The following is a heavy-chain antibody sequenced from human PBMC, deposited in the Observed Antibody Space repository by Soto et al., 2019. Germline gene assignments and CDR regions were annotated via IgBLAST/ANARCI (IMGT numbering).Heavy chain of an antibody. D-gene: IGHD3-22*01. CDR1: GFTFSGSA. Sequence: GGSLRLSCAASGFTFSGSAMHWVRQASGKGLEWVGRIRSKANSYATAYAASVKGRFTISRDDSKNTAYLQMNSLKTEDTAVYYCTTTTYYYDSSGYWSFYYYGMDVWGQGTTVTVSS. V-gene: IGHV3-73*01. CDR2: IRSKANSYAT. CDR3: TTTTYYYDSSGYWSFYYYGMDV. J-gene: IGHJ6*02.